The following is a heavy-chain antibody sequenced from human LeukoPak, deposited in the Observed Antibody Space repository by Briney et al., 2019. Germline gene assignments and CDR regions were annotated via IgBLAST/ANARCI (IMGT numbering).Heavy chain of an antibody. CDR1: GFTSSSYE. CDR2: ISSSGSTM. J-gene: IGHJ4*02. CDR3: ARGSRYGYYDILTGYM. V-gene: IGHV3-48*03. Sequence: PGGSLRLSCAASGFTSSSYEMNWVRQAPGKGLEWISYISSSGSTMYYADSVKGRFTISRDNAKNSLYLQMNSLRAEDTAVYYCARGSRYGYYDILTGYMWGQGTLVTVSS. D-gene: IGHD3-9*01.